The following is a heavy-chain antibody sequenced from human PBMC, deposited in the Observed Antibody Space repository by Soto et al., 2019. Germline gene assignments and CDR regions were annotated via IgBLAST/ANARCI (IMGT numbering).Heavy chain of an antibody. CDR2: FDAEDGER. J-gene: IGHJ4*02. V-gene: IGHV1-24*01. CDR1: GYTLTELS. CDR3: ATRRYDFWSGYYLYDY. Sequence: ASVKVSCKVSGYTLTELSMHWVRQAPGKGLEWMGGFDAEDGERIYAQKFQDRVTMTEDRSTQTAYMELSSLRSEDTAVYYCATRRYDFWSGYYLYDYWGQGTLVTVSS. D-gene: IGHD3-3*01.